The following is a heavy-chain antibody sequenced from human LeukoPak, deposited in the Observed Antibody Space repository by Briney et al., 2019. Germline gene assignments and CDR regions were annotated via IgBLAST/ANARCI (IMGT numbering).Heavy chain of an antibody. V-gene: IGHV3-23*01. Sequence: GGSLRLSCAASGFTFNSYGLSWVRQAPGKGLEWVSTISGSGGNTNYADPVKGRFTISRDNSKNTLYLQLNSLRAEDSAIYYCAKRLASASYYGMDVWGQGTTVTVSS. D-gene: IGHD5-12*01. CDR2: ISGSGGNT. CDR1: GFTFNSYG. CDR3: AKRLASASYYGMDV. J-gene: IGHJ6*02.